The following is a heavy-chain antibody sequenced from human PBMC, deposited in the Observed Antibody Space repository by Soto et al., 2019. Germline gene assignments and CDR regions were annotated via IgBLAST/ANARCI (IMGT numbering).Heavy chain of an antibody. V-gene: IGHV4-31*03. CDR2: IYYSGST. J-gene: IGHJ6*03. D-gene: IGHD5-18*01. Sequence: SETLSLTCTVSGGSISSGGYYWSWIRQHPGKGLEWIGYIYYSGSTYYNPSLKSRVTISVDTSKNQFSLKLSSVTAADTAVYYCARERAWGYSYAPGYYYYYYMDVWGKGTTVTVSS. CDR1: GGSISSGGYY. CDR3: ARERAWGYSYAPGYYYYYYMDV.